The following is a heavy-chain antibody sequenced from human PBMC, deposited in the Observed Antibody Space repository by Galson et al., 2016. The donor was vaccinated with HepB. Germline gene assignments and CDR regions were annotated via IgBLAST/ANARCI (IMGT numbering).Heavy chain of an antibody. Sequence: SLRLSCAASGFTFSNYAVTWVRQAPGKGLEWVSGILGDGDTTYYADSVKGRFSTSRDKSKNTLFLQMNSLRAEDTAVYHCAKAEKWEHDFWGQGTLVTVSS. CDR1: GFTFSNYA. V-gene: IGHV3-23*01. J-gene: IGHJ4*02. D-gene: IGHD1/OR15-1a*01. CDR3: AKAEKWEHDF. CDR2: ILGDGDTT.